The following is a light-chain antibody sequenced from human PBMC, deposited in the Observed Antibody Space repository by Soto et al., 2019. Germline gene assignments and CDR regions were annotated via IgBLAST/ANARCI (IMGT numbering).Light chain of an antibody. Sequence: DIVMTQSPLSLPVTPGEPASISCRSSQSLLHSNGYNYLDWYLQKPGQSPQLLIYLGSNRASGVPDRFSGSGSGTHFTLEISRVEPEDVGVYYCMQALQTPPYTFGQGTKLEIK. CDR2: LGS. J-gene: IGKJ2*01. CDR1: QSLLHSNGYNY. V-gene: IGKV2-28*01. CDR3: MQALQTPPYT.